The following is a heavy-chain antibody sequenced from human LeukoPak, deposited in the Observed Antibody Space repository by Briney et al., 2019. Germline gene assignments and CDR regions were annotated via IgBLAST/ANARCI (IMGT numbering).Heavy chain of an antibody. Sequence: GESLKISCKASGYSFADYWIGWVRQMPGKGLEWMGVIYPGDSTTRYSPSFQGQVTISADKSISSAYLQWSGLKASDTATYYCARHPTKHYYESSVFADYWGQGTLVTVSS. D-gene: IGHD3-22*01. CDR2: IYPGDSTT. V-gene: IGHV5-51*01. J-gene: IGHJ4*02. CDR1: GYSFADYW. CDR3: ARHPTKHYYESSVFADY.